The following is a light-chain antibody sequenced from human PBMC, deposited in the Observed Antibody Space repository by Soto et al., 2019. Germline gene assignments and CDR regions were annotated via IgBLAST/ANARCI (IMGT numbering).Light chain of an antibody. CDR2: KAY. V-gene: IGKV1-5*03. CDR1: QSISSW. CDR3: QQYNSYSPT. Sequence: DIQMTQSPSTLSASVGDRVTITCRASQSISSWLAWYQQKPGKAPKLLIYKAYNLESGVPSRFSDIGSGTEFTLTISSLQPDDFATYYCQQYNSYSPTFGQGTKLEIK. J-gene: IGKJ2*01.